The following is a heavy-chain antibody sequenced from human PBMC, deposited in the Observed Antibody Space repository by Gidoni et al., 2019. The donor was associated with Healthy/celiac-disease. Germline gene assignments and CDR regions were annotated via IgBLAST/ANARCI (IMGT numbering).Heavy chain of an antibody. CDR1: GFTFGDYA. CDR3: TIGSSWTEHHPAGY. V-gene: IGHV3-49*05. Sequence: EVQLVESGGGLVKPGRSLRLSCTASGFTFGDYAMSWFRQAPGKGVEWVGFIRSKAYGGTTEYAASVKGRFTISRDDSKSIAYLQMNSLKTEDTAVYYCTIGSSWTEHHPAGYWGQGTLVTVSS. D-gene: IGHD6-13*01. J-gene: IGHJ4*02. CDR2: IRSKAYGGTT.